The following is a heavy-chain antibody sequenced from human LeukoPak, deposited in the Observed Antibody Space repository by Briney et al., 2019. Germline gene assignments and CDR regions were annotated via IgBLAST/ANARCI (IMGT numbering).Heavy chain of an antibody. D-gene: IGHD3-10*01. CDR3: ARERCNAYYYGSGSYCGAFDI. Sequence: SETLSLTCAVYGGSFSGYYWSWIRQPPGKGLEWIGEINHSGSTNYNPSLKSRVTISVDTSKNQFSLKLSSVTAADTAVYYCARERCNAYYYGSGSYCGAFDIWGQGTMVTVSS. V-gene: IGHV4-34*01. CDR2: INHSGST. J-gene: IGHJ3*02. CDR1: GGSFSGYY.